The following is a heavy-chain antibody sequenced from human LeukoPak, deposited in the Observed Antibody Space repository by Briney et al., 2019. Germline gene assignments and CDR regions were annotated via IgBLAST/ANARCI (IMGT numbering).Heavy chain of an antibody. CDR3: ASWVLPYCSSTSCYGNYFDY. Sequence: PSQTLSLTCAVSGGSISSGGYSWSWIRQPPGKGLEWIGYIYHSGSTYYNPSLKSRVTISVDRSKNQFYLKLSCVTAADTAVYYCASWVLPYCSSTSCYGNYFDYWGQGTLVTVSS. V-gene: IGHV4-30-2*01. CDR2: IYHSGST. CDR1: GGSISSGGYS. D-gene: IGHD2-2*01. J-gene: IGHJ4*02.